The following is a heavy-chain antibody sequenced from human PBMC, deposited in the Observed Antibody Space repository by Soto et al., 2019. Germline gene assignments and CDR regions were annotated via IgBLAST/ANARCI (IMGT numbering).Heavy chain of an antibody. V-gene: IGHV2-26*01. CDR3: ARTYFIGVVRFLEWPDAFDI. CDR1: GFSLSNARMD. CDR2: IFSNDEK. J-gene: IGHJ3*02. D-gene: IGHD3-3*01. Sequence: SGPTLVNPTETLTLTCTVSGFSLSNARMDVSWIRQPPGKALEWLAHIFSNDEKSYSTSLKSRLTISKDTSKSQVVLTMTNMDPVDPATYYCARTYFIGVVRFLEWPDAFDIWGQGTLVTVSS.